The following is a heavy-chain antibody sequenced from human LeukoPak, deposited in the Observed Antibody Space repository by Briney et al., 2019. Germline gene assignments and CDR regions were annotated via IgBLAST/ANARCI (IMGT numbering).Heavy chain of an antibody. CDR2: IYYSGGT. Sequence: PSETLSLTCTVSGGSISSYYWSWIRQPPGKGLEWIGYIYYSGGTNYNPSLKSRVTISVDTSKNQFSLKLSSVTAADTAVYYCASGPIYCSSTSCYNRGWFDPWGQGTLVTVSS. CDR1: GGSISSYY. CDR3: ASGPIYCSSTSCYNRGWFDP. V-gene: IGHV4-59*01. D-gene: IGHD2-2*02. J-gene: IGHJ5*02.